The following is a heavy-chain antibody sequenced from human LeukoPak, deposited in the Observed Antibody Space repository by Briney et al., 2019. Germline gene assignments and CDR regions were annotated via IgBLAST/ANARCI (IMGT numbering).Heavy chain of an antibody. Sequence: ASVKVSCKASGYTFTSYAMHWVRQAPGPRLDWMGWIDTANGNTQNSQNFQGRVTITRDTSASTAYMELSSLRSEDTAVYYCARGVGYNYGLYYQYGMDVWGQGTTVTVSS. CDR2: IDTANGNT. V-gene: IGHV1-3*04. CDR1: GYTFTSYA. D-gene: IGHD5-18*01. CDR3: ARGVGYNYGLYYQYGMDV. J-gene: IGHJ6*02.